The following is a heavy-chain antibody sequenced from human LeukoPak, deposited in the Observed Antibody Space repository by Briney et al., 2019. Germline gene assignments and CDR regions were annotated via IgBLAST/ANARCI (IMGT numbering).Heavy chain of an antibody. D-gene: IGHD3-3*01. CDR2: ISWNSGSI. CDR3: AKGLGSGYYENNWFDP. V-gene: IGHV3-9*01. Sequence: PGGSLRLSCAASGFTFDDYAMHWDRQAPGKGLEWVSGISWNSGSIGYADSVKGRFTISRDNAKNSLYLQMNSLRAEDTALYYCAKGLGSGYYENNWFDPWGQGTLVTVSS. J-gene: IGHJ5*02. CDR1: GFTFDDYA.